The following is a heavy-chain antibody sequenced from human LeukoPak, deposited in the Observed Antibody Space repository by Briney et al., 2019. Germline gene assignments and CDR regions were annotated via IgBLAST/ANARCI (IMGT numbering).Heavy chain of an antibody. Sequence: KPSETLSLTSTVSGGSISNGGYYWGWIRQPPGKGLEWIGSIYYSGTTYYNPSLKSRVTMSVDTSKNQFSLRLSSVTAADTAVYYCARPGGCSSTSCVPFYSYYGMDVWGQGTTVTVSS. CDR2: IYYSGTT. CDR1: GGSISNGGYY. J-gene: IGHJ6*02. D-gene: IGHD2-2*01. CDR3: ARPGGCSSTSCVPFYSYYGMDV. V-gene: IGHV4-39*01.